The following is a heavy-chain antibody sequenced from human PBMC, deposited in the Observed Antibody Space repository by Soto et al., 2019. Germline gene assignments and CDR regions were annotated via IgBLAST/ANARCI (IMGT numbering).Heavy chain of an antibody. CDR2: IRSSGAST. CDR3: AKGGSAWTGGEPDY. J-gene: IGHJ4*02. D-gene: IGHD3-16*01. CDR1: GFSFSNYA. Sequence: EVQILESGGGLAVPGGSLRLSCVVSGFSFSNYAMSWVRQAPGKGLEWVSGIRSSGASTYYADSVKGRFTISRDNSKYTVYLQMNSLRAEDTALYYCAKGGSAWTGGEPDYWGQGTLVTVSS. V-gene: IGHV3-23*01.